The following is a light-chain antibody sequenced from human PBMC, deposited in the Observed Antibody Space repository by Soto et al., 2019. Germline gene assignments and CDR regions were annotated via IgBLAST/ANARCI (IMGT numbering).Light chain of an antibody. CDR1: QSVSSNS. CDR3: QQFGSSPIT. V-gene: IGKV3D-20*01. J-gene: IGKJ5*01. Sequence: EIVLTQSPASLSLSPGERATLSCGASQSVSSNSLAWYQQKPGLAPRLLIYDASSRATGIPDRFSGSGSGTDFTLTISRLEPEDFAVYYCQQFGSSPITFGQGTRLEIK. CDR2: DAS.